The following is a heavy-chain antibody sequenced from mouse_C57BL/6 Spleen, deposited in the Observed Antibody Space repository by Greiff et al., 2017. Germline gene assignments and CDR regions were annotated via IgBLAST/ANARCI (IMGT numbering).Heavy chain of an antibody. CDR3: ARGGNWDWFAY. Sequence: VQLQQSGPGLVQPSQSLSITCPASGFSLTSYGVHWVRQCPGKGLEWLGVIWSGGSTDYNAAFISRLSNSKDNSKSQVFFKMNSLQADDTAIYYCARGGNWDWFAYWGQGTLVTVSA. J-gene: IGHJ3*01. D-gene: IGHD4-1*02. CDR2: IWSGGST. V-gene: IGHV2-2*01. CDR1: GFSLTSYG.